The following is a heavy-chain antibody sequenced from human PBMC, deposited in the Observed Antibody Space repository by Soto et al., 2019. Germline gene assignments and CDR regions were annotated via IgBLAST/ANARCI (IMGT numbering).Heavy chain of an antibody. J-gene: IGHJ5*02. V-gene: IGHV5-51*01. CDR3: ARLLAEYSASVGP. CDR2: IHPGDSDT. Sequence: PGESLKISCKGSGYNFAIYWIGWVRQMPGKGLEWMGIIHPGDSDTRYSPSFRGQVTISADKSTSRAYLQWSSLEASDTAIYYCARLLAEYSASVGPWGQGTMVTVSS. D-gene: IGHD6-6*01. CDR1: GYNFAIYW.